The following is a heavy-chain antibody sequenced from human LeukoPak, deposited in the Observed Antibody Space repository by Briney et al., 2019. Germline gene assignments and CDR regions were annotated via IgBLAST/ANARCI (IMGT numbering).Heavy chain of an antibody. J-gene: IGHJ4*02. V-gene: IGHV3-30*02. CDR3: AKDSDYDILTGYYNPFDY. CDR2: IRYDGSNK. D-gene: IGHD3-9*01. Sequence: QPGXXLRLSCAASGFTFSSYGMHWVRQAPGKGLEWVAFIRYDGSNKYYADSVKGRFTISRDNSKNTLYLQMNSLRAEDTAVYYCAKDSDYDILTGYYNPFDYWGQGTLVTVSS. CDR1: GFTFSSYG.